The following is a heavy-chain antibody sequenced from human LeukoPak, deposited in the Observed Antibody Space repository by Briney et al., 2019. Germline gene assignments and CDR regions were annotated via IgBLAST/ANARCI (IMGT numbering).Heavy chain of an antibody. J-gene: IGHJ4*02. CDR1: GFTFSSYA. CDR2: ISGSGGST. V-gene: IGHV3-23*01. Sequence: PGGSLRLSCAASGFTFSSYAMSWVRQAPGKGLEWVSAISGSGGSTYYADSVKGRFTISRDNSKNTLYLQMNSLRAEDTAVYYCAKTPPYDFWSGRQVWYFDYWGQGTLVTVPS. CDR3: AKTPPYDFWSGRQVWYFDY. D-gene: IGHD3-3*01.